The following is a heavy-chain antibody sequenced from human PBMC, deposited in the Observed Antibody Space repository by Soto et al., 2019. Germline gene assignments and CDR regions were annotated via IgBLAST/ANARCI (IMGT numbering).Heavy chain of an antibody. CDR2: MNPDSGNT. Sequence: QVQLVQSGAEVKKPGASVKVSCKASGYTFINYDINWVRQAPGQGLEWGGWMNPDSGNTGYAQNFQGRVTMTGNTSISSVYMELSSLPSEDTAVYYCARRRGSNGWFDLWGQGTLVTVSS. CDR1: GYTFINYD. V-gene: IGHV1-8*01. J-gene: IGHJ5*02. D-gene: IGHD2-8*01. CDR3: ARRRGSNGWFDL.